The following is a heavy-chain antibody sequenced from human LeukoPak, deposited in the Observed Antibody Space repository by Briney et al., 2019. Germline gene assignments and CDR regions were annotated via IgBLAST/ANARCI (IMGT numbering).Heavy chain of an antibody. CDR3: ASGRQLGY. CDR2: IKQDGSEK. V-gene: IGHV3-7*01. Sequence: PGGSRRPSCAASGFTFSSYGISWARQAPGKGLEWVANIKQDGSEKYYVDSVKGRFTISRDNAKNSLYLQMNSLRAEDTALYYCASGRQLGYWGQGTLVTVSS. J-gene: IGHJ4*02. D-gene: IGHD3-16*01. CDR1: GFTFSSYG.